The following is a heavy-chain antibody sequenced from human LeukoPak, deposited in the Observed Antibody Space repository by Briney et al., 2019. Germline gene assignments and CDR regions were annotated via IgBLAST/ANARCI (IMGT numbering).Heavy chain of an antibody. J-gene: IGHJ4*02. Sequence: PSETLSLTCTVSGGSISSGDYYWSWIRQPPGKGLEWIGYIYYSGSTYYNPSLKSRVTISVDTSKNQFSLKLSSVTAADTAVYYCAGSSGWSNFDYWGQGTLVTVSS. CDR1: GGSISSGDYY. CDR2: IYYSGST. D-gene: IGHD6-13*01. CDR3: AGSSGWSNFDY. V-gene: IGHV4-30-4*08.